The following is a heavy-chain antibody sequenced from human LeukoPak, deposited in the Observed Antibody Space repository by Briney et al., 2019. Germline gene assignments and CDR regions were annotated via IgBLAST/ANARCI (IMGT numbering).Heavy chain of an antibody. V-gene: IGHV3-23*01. Sequence: PGGSLRLSCAASGFTFSSYAMSWVRQAPGKGLEWVSAISGSGGSTYYTDSVKGRFTISRDNSKNTLYLQMNSLRAEDTAVYYCAKEANYDFWSGSLFQHWGQGTLVTVSS. D-gene: IGHD3-3*01. CDR2: ISGSGGST. J-gene: IGHJ1*01. CDR3: AKEANYDFWSGSLFQH. CDR1: GFTFSSYA.